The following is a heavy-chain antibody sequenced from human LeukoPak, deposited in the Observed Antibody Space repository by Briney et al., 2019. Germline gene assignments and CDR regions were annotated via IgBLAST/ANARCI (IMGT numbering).Heavy chain of an antibody. CDR1: GGSISSYY. Sequence: PSETLSLTCTVSGGSISSYYWSWIRQPPGKGLEWIGYIYYSGSTNYNPSLKSRVTISVDTSKNQFSLKLSSVTAADTAVYYCAKDGSPLTYYYDSSPVGNFDYWGQGTLVTVSS. CDR3: AKDGSPLTYYYDSSPVGNFDY. V-gene: IGHV4-59*12. J-gene: IGHJ4*02. D-gene: IGHD3-22*01. CDR2: IYYSGST.